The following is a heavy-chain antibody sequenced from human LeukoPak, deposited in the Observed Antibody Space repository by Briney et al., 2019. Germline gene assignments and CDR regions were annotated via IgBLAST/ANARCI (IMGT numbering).Heavy chain of an antibody. CDR3: ASRPRSGYSIDY. Sequence: ASVKVSCKASGYTFTSYDINWVRQATGQGLEWMGWMNPNSGNTGYAQKFQGRVTMTRNASISTAYMELSSLRSEDTAVYYCASRPRSGYSIDYWGQGTLVTVSS. CDR2: MNPNSGNT. D-gene: IGHD6-19*01. V-gene: IGHV1-8*01. J-gene: IGHJ4*02. CDR1: GYTFTSYD.